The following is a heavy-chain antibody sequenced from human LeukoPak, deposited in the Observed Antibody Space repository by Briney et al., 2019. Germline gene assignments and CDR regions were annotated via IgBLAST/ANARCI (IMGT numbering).Heavy chain of an antibody. D-gene: IGHD3-22*01. J-gene: IGHJ4*02. CDR3: ARDREQYYYDSSGYYGY. CDR1: GYTFTSYG. Sequence: ASVKVSCKASGYTFTSYGISWVRQAPGQGLEWMGGIIPIFGTANYAQKFQGRVTITADESTSTAYMELSSLRSEDTAVYYCARDREQYYYDSSGYYGYWGQGTLVTVSS. V-gene: IGHV1-69*13. CDR2: IIPIFGTA.